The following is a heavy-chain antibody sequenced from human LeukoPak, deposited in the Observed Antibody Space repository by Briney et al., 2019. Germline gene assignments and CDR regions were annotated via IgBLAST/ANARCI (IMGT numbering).Heavy chain of an antibody. Sequence: PSETLSLTCTVSGDSISGSTYYWGWIRQPPGKGLEWIGTIYYTGNTYYNPAPKSRVTISVDTSKKHFSLNLSSVTAADTAVYYCARLVGYCSKIQTECYFDFWGQGSLVTVSS. CDR1: GDSISGSTYY. CDR3: ARLVGYCSKIQTECYFDF. V-gene: IGHV4-39*02. J-gene: IGHJ4*02. CDR2: IYYTGNT. D-gene: IGHD2-2*01.